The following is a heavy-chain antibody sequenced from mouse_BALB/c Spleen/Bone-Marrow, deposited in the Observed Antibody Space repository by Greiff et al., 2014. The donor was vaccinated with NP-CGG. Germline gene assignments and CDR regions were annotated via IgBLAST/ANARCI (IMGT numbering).Heavy chain of an antibody. V-gene: IGHV14-4*02. D-gene: IGHD2-4*01. CDR2: IDPENGDT. J-gene: IGHJ2*01. Sequence: EVQLVESGAELVRSGASVKLSCTASGFNIKDYYMHWVRQRPEQGLEWIGWIDPENGDTEYAPKFQGKATMTADTSSNTAHLRLSSLTSEDTAVYYCNACGDYDFDYFDYWAKAPLSQSPQ. CDR1: GFNIKDYY. CDR3: NACGDYDFDYFDY.